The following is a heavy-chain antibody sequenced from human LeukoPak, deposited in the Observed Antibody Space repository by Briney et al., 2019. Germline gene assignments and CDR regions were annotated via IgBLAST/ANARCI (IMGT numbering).Heavy chain of an antibody. Sequence: PGGTLRLFCAASGFTFDDYGMSWVRQAPGKGLEGVSGINWNGGRTGYTDSVKGRFTISRDNAKNSLYLQMNSLRAEDTALYYCARDRYNWNYGAQDVWGKGTTVTVSS. CDR2: INWNGGRT. D-gene: IGHD1-7*01. CDR1: GFTFDDYG. V-gene: IGHV3-20*04. CDR3: ARDRYNWNYGAQDV. J-gene: IGHJ6*04.